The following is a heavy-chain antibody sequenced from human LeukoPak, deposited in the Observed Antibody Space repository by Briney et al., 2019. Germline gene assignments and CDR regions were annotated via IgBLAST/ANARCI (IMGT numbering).Heavy chain of an antibody. CDR2: IYYSGNT. V-gene: IGHV4-59*01. Sequence: SETLSLTCTVWGDSMDNYYWSWLRQPRGKGVEGVGYIYYSGNTNYNPSLKSRVTISVDPSKNQFSLKLRSVTAADTAVYYCARISSSNWYNERGAFDVWGQGTMVTVSS. CDR1: GDSMDNYY. J-gene: IGHJ3*01. D-gene: IGHD6-13*01. CDR3: ARISSSNWYNERGAFDV.